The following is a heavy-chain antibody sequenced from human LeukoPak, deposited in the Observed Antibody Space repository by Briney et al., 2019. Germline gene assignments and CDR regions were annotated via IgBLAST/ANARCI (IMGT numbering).Heavy chain of an antibody. CDR1: GGSFSGYY. Sequence: PSETLSLTCAVYGGSFSGYYWSWIRQPPGKGLEWIGEINHSGSTNYNPSLKSRVTISLDTSKNQFSLKLSSVTAADTAVYYCARAARPSGFDPWGQGTLVTVSS. CDR2: INHSGST. D-gene: IGHD2-2*01. V-gene: IGHV4-34*01. CDR3: ARAARPSGFDP. J-gene: IGHJ5*02.